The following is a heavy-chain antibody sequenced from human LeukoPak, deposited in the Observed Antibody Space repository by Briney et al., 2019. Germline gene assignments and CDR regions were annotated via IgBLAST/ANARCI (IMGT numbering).Heavy chain of an antibody. J-gene: IGHJ3*01. V-gene: IGHV1-69*06. CDR2: IIPIFGTA. CDR1: GGTFSSYA. Sequence: ASVKVSCKASGGTFSSYAISGVRQAPGQGLEWMGGIIPIFGTANYAQKFQGRVTITADKSTSTAYMELSSLRSEDTAVYYCARDDRWSPLQVEWGQGTMVTVSS. D-gene: IGHD4-23*01. CDR3: ARDDRWSPLQVE.